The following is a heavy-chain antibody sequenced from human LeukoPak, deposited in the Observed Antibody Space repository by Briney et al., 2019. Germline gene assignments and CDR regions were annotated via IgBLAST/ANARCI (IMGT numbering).Heavy chain of an antibody. J-gene: IGHJ4*02. V-gene: IGHV3-53*01. Sequence: GGSLRLSCAASGFTVSSNYMSWVRQAPGKGLEWVSVIYSGGSTYYADSVKGRFTISRDNSNNTLYLQMNSLRAEDTAVYYCARAPYCGGDCYSFAFDYWGQGTLVTVSS. CDR3: ARAPYCGGDCYSFAFDY. D-gene: IGHD2-21*02. CDR2: IYSGGST. CDR1: GFTVSSNY.